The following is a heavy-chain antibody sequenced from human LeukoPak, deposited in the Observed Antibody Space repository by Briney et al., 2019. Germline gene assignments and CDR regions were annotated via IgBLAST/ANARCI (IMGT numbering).Heavy chain of an antibody. CDR1: GGSLRSGSYY. D-gene: IGHD4-17*01. Sequence: SETLSLTCTVSGGSLRSGSYYWSWIRQPPGKGLEWIGYIHYTGTTNNSPSPKSRVTISIDTSKNQFSLKLTSVTAADTAVYYCARDRDYGDSGRAFDIWGHGTMVTVAS. CDR2: IHYTGTT. CDR3: ARDRDYGDSGRAFDI. J-gene: IGHJ3*02. V-gene: IGHV4-61*01.